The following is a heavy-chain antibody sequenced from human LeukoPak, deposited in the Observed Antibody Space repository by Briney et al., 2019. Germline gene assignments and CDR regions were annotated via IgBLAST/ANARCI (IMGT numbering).Heavy chain of an antibody. CDR3: ARIYSNYPYYFDY. V-gene: IGHV4-4*09. J-gene: IGHJ4*02. D-gene: IGHD4-11*01. Sequence: SETLSLTCTASGGSISNFYWTWIRQPPGQGLEWIGYIHSSGPTNYNPSLKSRLTMSVDTSQNQFSLKLNSVTAADTAVYYCARIYSNYPYYFDYWGQGTLVTVSS. CDR1: GGSISNFY. CDR2: IHSSGPT.